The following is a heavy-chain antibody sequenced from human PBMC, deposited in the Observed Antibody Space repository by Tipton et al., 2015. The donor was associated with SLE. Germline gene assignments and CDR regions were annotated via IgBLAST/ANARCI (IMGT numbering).Heavy chain of an antibody. J-gene: IGHJ5*02. Sequence: TLSLTCTVSGGSISSYYWSWIRQPPGKGLEWIGYIYTSGSTNYNPSLESRVTISVDTSKNQFSLKLSSVAAADTAVYYCARWGRPGGSGWSREYFDLWGQGTLVTVSS. CDR3: ARWGRPGGSGWSREYFDL. CDR2: IYTSGST. D-gene: IGHD6-19*01. V-gene: IGHV4-4*08. CDR1: GGSISSYY.